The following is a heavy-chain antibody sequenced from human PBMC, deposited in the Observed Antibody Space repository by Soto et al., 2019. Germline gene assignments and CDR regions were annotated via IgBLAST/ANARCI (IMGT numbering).Heavy chain of an antibody. Sequence: QVQLVQSGAEVKKPGSSVKVSCKASGGTFSSYAISWVRQAPGQGLEWMGGIIPIFGTANYAKKFQGRVTITADESTSTANMELSSLRSEATAVYYCARDKGGEDSSSWLPDYYYYGMDVWGQGNTVTVSS. V-gene: IGHV1-69*01. CDR3: ARDKGGEDSSSWLPDYYYYGMDV. CDR1: GGTFSSYA. CDR2: IIPIFGTA. D-gene: IGHD6-13*01. J-gene: IGHJ6*02.